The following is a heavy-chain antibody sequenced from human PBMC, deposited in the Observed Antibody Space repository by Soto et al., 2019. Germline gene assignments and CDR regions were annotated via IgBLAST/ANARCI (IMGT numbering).Heavy chain of an antibody. CDR2: IYYSGST. V-gene: IGHV4-59*01. Sequence: SETLSLTCTVSGGSISSYYWSWIRQPPGKGLEWIGYIYYSGSTNYNPSLKSRVTISVDTSKNQFSLKLSSVTAADTAVYYCARYDFWSGYYYYMDVWGTGTTVTVSS. J-gene: IGHJ6*03. CDR1: GGSISSYY. CDR3: ARYDFWSGYYYYMDV. D-gene: IGHD3-3*01.